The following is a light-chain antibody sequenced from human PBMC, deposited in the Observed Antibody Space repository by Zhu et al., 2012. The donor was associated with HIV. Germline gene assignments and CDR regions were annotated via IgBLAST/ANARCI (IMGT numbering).Light chain of an antibody. CDR2: AAS. V-gene: IGKV1D-8*01. CDR3: QQYYSFPWT. J-gene: IGKJ1*01. Sequence: VIWMTQSPPLLSASTGDRVTISCRMSQAINNYLAWYQQKPGKAPELLIYAASTLQSGVPSRFSGSGSETHFTLTISRLQSEDFATYYCQQYYSFPWTFGQGTKVKS. CDR1: QAINNY.